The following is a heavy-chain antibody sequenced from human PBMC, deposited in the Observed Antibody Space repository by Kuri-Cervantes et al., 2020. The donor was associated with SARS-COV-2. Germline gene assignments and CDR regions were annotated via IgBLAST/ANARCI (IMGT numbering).Heavy chain of an antibody. J-gene: IGHJ3*02. CDR3: ARETLGPYYYDSSGYQNDAFDI. CDR2: ISSSSTI. D-gene: IGHD3-22*01. V-gene: IGHV3-48*02. CDR1: GFTFGSYS. Sequence: GESLKISCAASGFTFGSYSMNWVRQAPGKGLEWVSYISSSSTIYYADSVKGRFTISRDNAKNSLYLQMNSLRDEDTAVYYCARETLGPYYYDSSGYQNDAFDIWGQGTMVTVSS.